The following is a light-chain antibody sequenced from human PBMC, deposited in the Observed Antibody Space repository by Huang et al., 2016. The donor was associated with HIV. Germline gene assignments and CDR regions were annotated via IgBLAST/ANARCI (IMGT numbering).Light chain of an antibody. CDR2: WAS. CDR3: QQYYSTPYT. Sequence: DIVMTQSPDSLAVSLGERATINCKSSQSVLYSSNNKNYLAWYQQKPGQPPNLLINWASTRESGVPDRFSGSGSGTDFTLTISSLQAEDVAVYYCQQYYSTPYTFGQGTKLEIK. CDR1: QSVLYSSNNKNY. V-gene: IGKV4-1*01. J-gene: IGKJ2*01.